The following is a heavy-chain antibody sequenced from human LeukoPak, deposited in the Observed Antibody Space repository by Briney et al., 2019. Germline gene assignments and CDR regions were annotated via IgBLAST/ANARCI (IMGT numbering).Heavy chain of an antibody. Sequence: GGSLRLSCAASGFTFSSYGMSWVRQAPGKGLEWVSAISGSGGSTYYADSVKGRFTISRDNSKNTLYLQMNSLRAEDTAVYYCAKEFWRRGGYCSGGSCYADYWGQGTLVTVSS. D-gene: IGHD2-15*01. CDR1: GFTFSSYG. V-gene: IGHV3-23*01. CDR2: ISGSGGST. J-gene: IGHJ4*02. CDR3: AKEFWRRGGYCSGGSCYADY.